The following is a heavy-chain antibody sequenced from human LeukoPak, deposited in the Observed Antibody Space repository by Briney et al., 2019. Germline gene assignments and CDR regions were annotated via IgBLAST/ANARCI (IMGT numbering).Heavy chain of an antibody. CDR1: GYTFTSYG. CDR2: ISAYNGNT. D-gene: IGHD2-15*01. CDR3: ARGRVAGYCSGGSCRDFDY. Sequence: EASVKVSYKASGYTFTSYGISWVRQAPGQGLEWMGWISAYNGNTNYAQKLQGRVTMTTDTSTSTAYMELRSLRSDDTAVYYCARGRVAGYCSGGSCRDFDYWGQGTLVTVSS. V-gene: IGHV1-18*01. J-gene: IGHJ4*02.